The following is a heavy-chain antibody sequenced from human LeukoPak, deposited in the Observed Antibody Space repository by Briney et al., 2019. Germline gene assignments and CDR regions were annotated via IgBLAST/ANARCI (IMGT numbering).Heavy chain of an antibody. J-gene: IGHJ3*01. CDR1: GFTFSNYA. CDR2: IGDSGGNT. CDR3: AKDRRYSNDAFDV. D-gene: IGHD6-13*01. V-gene: IGHV3-23*01. Sequence: GGSLRLSCAASGFTFSNYAMSWVRQAPGRGLEWVATIGDSGGNTYYADSVKGRFTISRDNSKSTLHLRMNSLRAEDTAVYYCAKDRRYSNDAFDVWGQGTMVTVSS.